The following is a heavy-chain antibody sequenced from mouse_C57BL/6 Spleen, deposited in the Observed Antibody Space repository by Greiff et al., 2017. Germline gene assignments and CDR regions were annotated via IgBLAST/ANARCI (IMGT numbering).Heavy chain of an antibody. V-gene: IGHV1-39*01. CDR3: ASHYGNWERYAMDY. D-gene: IGHD2-1*01. J-gene: IGHJ4*01. CDR1: GYSFTDYN. CDR2: INPNYGTT. Sequence: VQLQQSGPELVKPGASVKISCKASGYSFTDYNMNWVKQSNGKGLEWIGVINPNYGTTSYNQKFKGKATLTVAQSSSTAYMQLNSLTSEDSAVYYCASHYGNWERYAMDYWGQGTSVTVAS.